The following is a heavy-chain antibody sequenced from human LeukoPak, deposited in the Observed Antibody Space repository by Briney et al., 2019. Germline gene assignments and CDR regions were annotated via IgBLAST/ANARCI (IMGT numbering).Heavy chain of an antibody. Sequence: GGSLRLSCAASGFTFSSYDMHWVRQATGKGLEWVSAIGTAGDTYYPGSVKGRFTIFRENAKNSLYLQMNSLRAGDTAVYYCARALSPSQQYGDYYFDYWGQGTLVTVSS. CDR2: IGTAGDT. J-gene: IGHJ4*02. V-gene: IGHV3-13*01. CDR1: GFTFSSYD. D-gene: IGHD4-17*01. CDR3: ARALSPSQQYGDYYFDY.